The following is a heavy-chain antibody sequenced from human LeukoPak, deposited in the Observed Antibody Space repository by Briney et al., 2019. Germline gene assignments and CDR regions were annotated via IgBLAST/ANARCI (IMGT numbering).Heavy chain of an antibody. CDR1: GGSISSYY. D-gene: IGHD1-26*01. Sequence: SETLSLTCTVSGGSISSYYWSWIRQPPGKGLEWIGYIYYSGSTNYNPYLKSRVTISVDTSKNQFSLKLSSVTAADTAVYYCARASGSYLGANAFDIWGQGTMVTVSS. V-gene: IGHV4-59*01. CDR3: ARASGSYLGANAFDI. J-gene: IGHJ3*02. CDR2: IYYSGST.